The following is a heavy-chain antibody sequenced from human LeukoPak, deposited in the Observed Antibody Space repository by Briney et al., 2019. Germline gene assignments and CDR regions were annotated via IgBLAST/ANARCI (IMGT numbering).Heavy chain of an antibody. Sequence: GASVKVLCKASGYTFTSYDINWVRQATGQGLGWMGWMNPNSGNTGYAQKFQGRVTMTRNTSISTAYMELSSLRSEDTAVYYCARGGLVVDAFDIWGQGTMVTVSS. D-gene: IGHD2-15*01. CDR2: MNPNSGNT. CDR1: GYTFTSYD. CDR3: ARGGLVVDAFDI. V-gene: IGHV1-8*01. J-gene: IGHJ3*02.